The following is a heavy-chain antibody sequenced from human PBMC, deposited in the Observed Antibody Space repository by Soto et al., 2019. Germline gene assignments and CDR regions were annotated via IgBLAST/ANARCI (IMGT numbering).Heavy chain of an antibody. Sequence: SETLSLTCAVSGGSITSNNWWSWVRQPPGKGLEWIGEIFHSGSTYYNPSLKARVTISVDKSKNQFSLKLSSATAADTAVYYCARVYSGSYSDYWGQGTLVTVSS. CDR1: GGSITSNNW. CDR2: IFHSGST. J-gene: IGHJ4*02. V-gene: IGHV4-4*02. CDR3: ARVYSGSYSDY. D-gene: IGHD1-26*01.